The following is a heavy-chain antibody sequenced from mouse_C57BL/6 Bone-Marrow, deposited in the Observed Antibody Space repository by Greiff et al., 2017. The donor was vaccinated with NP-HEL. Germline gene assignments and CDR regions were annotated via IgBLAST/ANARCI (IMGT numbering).Heavy chain of an antibody. CDR1: GYTFTSYW. D-gene: IGHD2-3*01. CDR3: AMEDGYYSWFAY. J-gene: IGHJ3*01. Sequence: VQLQQPGPGLVKPGASVKVSCKASGYTFTSYWMHWVNQRPGQGLEWIGGIHPSVSDTNYTQKFKGKATLTVDKSTSTGYMQLNSLTSEDAAVYYCAMEDGYYSWFAYWGQGTLVTVSA. CDR2: IHPSVSDT. V-gene: IGHV1-74*01.